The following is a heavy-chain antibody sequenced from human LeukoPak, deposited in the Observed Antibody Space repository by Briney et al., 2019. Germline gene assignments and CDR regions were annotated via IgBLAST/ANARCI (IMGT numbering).Heavy chain of an antibody. CDR1: GFTFSSYA. Sequence: GGSLRLSCAASGFTFSSYAMSWVRQAPGKGLEWVSAISGSGGSTYYADSVKGRFTISRDNSKNTLYLQMNGLRAEDTAVYYCAKVLMSGNFFDYWGQGTLVTVSP. CDR3: AKVLMSGNFFDY. D-gene: IGHD3-3*01. J-gene: IGHJ4*02. V-gene: IGHV3-23*01. CDR2: ISGSGGST.